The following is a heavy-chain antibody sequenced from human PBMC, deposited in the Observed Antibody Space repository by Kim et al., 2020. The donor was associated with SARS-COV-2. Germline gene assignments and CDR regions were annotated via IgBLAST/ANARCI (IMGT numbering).Heavy chain of an antibody. Sequence: GGSLRLSCAASGFTFSSYWMSWVRQAPGKGLEWVANIKQDGSEKYYVDSVKGRFTISRDNAKNSLYLQMNSLRAEDTAVYYCARGFNTVTTYSGYYYYGMDVWGQGTTVTVSS. CDR3: ARGFNTVTTYSGYYYYGMDV. CDR2: IKQDGSEK. J-gene: IGHJ6*02. D-gene: IGHD4-4*01. V-gene: IGHV3-7*03. CDR1: GFTFSSYW.